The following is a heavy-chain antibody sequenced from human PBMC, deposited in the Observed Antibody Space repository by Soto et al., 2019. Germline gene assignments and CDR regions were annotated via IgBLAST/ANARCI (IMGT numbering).Heavy chain of an antibody. CDR3: ARYKSNYYYGMDV. V-gene: IGHV4-59*01. CDR1: GGSISSFY. CDR2: IYYSGIT. Sequence: SETLSLTCTVSGGSISSFYWSWIRQPPGKGLEWIGYIYYSGITNYNPSLKSRVTISVDTSKNQFSLKLSSVTAADTAVYYCARYKSNYYYGMDVWGQGTTVTVSS. J-gene: IGHJ6*02. D-gene: IGHD1-20*01.